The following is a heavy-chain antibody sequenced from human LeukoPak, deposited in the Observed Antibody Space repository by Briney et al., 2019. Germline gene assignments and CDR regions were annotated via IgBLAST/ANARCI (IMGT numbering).Heavy chain of an antibody. Sequence: ASVKVSCKASGYTFTSYAMHWVREAPGQGLEWMGWITPSGGTNYPQKFQGRVAITRDTSITTAYMDLSRLTSDDTAVYYCARDRYGDGFAHFDYWGQGALVTVSS. CDR2: ITPSGGT. CDR1: GYTFTSYA. CDR3: ARDRYGDGFAHFDY. D-gene: IGHD5-24*01. V-gene: IGHV1-2*02. J-gene: IGHJ4*02.